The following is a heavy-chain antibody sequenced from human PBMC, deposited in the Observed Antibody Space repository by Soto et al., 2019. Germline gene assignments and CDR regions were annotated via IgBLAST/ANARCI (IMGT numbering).Heavy chain of an antibody. V-gene: IGHV3-23*01. J-gene: IGHJ6*02. CDR2: ISGSGGST. CDR3: AKDRGSGSYAANYYYYGMDV. Sequence: PGGSLRLSCAASGFTFSSYAMSWVRQAPGKGLEWVSAISGSGGSTYYADSVKGRFTISRDNAKTSLYLQMNSLRAEDTALYYCAKDRGSGSYAANYYYYGMDVWGQGTTVTVSS. CDR1: GFTFSSYA. D-gene: IGHD3-10*01.